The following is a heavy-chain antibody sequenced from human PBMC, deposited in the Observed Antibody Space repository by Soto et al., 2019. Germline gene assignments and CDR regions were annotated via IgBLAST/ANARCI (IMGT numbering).Heavy chain of an antibody. CDR3: AREPYSSSLWFDP. CDR1: GFTFSDYY. V-gene: IGHV3-11*01. J-gene: IGHJ5*02. D-gene: IGHD6-6*01. Sequence: PDGSLRLSCGASGFTFSDYYMSWIRQDPGKGLEWVSYISSSGSTIYYADSVKGRFTISRDNAKNSLYLQMNSLRAEDTAVYYCAREPYSSSLWFDPWGQGTLVTVSS. CDR2: ISSSGSTI.